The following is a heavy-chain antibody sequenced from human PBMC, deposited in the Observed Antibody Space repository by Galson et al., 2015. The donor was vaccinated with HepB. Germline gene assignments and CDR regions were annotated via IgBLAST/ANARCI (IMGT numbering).Heavy chain of an antibody. CDR3: ARDLRYCTSTSCYFEYYFDY. CDR1: GFTFSIYV. CDR2: ISYDGSNK. Sequence: SLRLSCAASGFTFSIYVMHWVRQAPGKGLEWVAVISYDGSNKYYADSVKGRFTISRDNSKNTLYLQMNSLRTEDTAVYYCARDLRYCTSTSCYFEYYFDYWGQGTLVTVSS. V-gene: IGHV3-30-3*01. D-gene: IGHD2-2*01. J-gene: IGHJ4*02.